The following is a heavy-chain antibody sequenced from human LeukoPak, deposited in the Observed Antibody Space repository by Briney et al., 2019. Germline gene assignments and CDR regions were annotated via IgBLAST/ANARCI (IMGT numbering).Heavy chain of an antibody. D-gene: IGHD3-22*01. J-gene: IGHJ5*02. CDR3: ARGVTMIGRLRFDP. V-gene: IGHV4-39*07. CDR2: IYHSGST. Sequence: SQTLSLTCTVSGGSISSGSYYWGWIRQPPGKGLEWIGNIYHSGSTYYNASLKSRVTISIDTSKNQFSLKLSSVTAADTAVYYCARGVTMIGRLRFDPWGQGTLVTVSS. CDR1: GGSISSGSYY.